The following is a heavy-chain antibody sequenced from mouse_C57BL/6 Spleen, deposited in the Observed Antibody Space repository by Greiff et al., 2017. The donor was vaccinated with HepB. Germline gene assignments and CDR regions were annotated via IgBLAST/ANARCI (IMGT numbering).Heavy chain of an antibody. Sequence: VQLQQSGAELVRPGASVTLSCKASGYTFTDYEMHWVKQTPVHGLEWIGAIDPETGGTAYNQKFKGKAILTADKSSSTAYMELRSLTSEDSAVYYCTRYGTTVVANWYFDVWGTGTTVTVSS. CDR2: IDPETGGT. V-gene: IGHV1-15*01. CDR3: TRYGTTVVANWYFDV. D-gene: IGHD1-1*01. CDR1: GYTFTDYE. J-gene: IGHJ1*03.